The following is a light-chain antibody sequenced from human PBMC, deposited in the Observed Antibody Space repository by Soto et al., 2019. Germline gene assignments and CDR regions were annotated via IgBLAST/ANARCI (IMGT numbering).Light chain of an antibody. Sequence: EIVLTQSPGTLSLSPGDRATLSCRASQSISSTYLAWYQQKPGQAPRLLIYGASNRATGIPDRFSGSGSGTDFTLTISRLEPEDFAVFYCHLYLRSPNTFGQGTKLEIK. CDR1: QSISSTY. CDR3: HLYLRSPNT. CDR2: GAS. V-gene: IGKV3-20*01. J-gene: IGKJ2*01.